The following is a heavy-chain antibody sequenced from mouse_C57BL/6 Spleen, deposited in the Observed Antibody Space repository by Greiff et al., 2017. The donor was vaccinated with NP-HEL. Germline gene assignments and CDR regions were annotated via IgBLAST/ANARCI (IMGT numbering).Heavy chain of an antibody. Sequence: QVQLQQPGAELVKPGASVKLSCKASGYTFTSYWMHWVKQRPGQGLEWIGMIHPNSGSTNYNEKFKSKATLTVDKSSCTAYMQLSSLTSEDSAVYYFARWGTTVVATYYFDDGGKGTTLTVSS. CDR3: ARWGTTVVATYYFDD. CDR2: IHPNSGST. J-gene: IGHJ2*01. V-gene: IGHV1-64*01. D-gene: IGHD1-1*01. CDR1: GYTFTSYW.